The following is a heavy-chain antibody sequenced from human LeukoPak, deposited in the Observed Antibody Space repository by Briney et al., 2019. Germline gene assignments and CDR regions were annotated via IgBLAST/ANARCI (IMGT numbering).Heavy chain of an antibody. J-gene: IGHJ4*02. CDR2: IIPIFGTA. CDR3: ARVGKEYQLPGAYFDY. D-gene: IGHD2-2*01. Sequence: SVKVSCKASGGTFSSYAISWVRPAPGQGLEWMGGIIPIFGTANYAQKFQGRVTITADESTSTAYMELSSLRSEDTAVYYCARVGKEYQLPGAYFDYWGQGTLVTVSS. V-gene: IGHV1-69*13. CDR1: GGTFSSYA.